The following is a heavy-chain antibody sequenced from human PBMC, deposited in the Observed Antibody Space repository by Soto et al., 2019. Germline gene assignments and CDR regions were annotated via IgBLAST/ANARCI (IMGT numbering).Heavy chain of an antibody. CDR1: GGSIDDYY. J-gene: IGHJ4*02. Sequence: SETLSLTCTVSGGSIDDYYWSWIRQHPGKGLEWIGYIYHSGSTNYNPSLKSRVTMSVDTSKNHFSLKLTSVTAADTAVYYCARGSGITVFGVIRPVDYWGQGTRVTVS. D-gene: IGHD3-3*01. CDR3: ARGSGITVFGVIRPVDY. CDR2: IYHSGST. V-gene: IGHV4-59*01.